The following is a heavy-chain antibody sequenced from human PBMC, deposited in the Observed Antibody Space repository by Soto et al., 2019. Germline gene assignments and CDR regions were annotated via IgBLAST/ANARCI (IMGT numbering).Heavy chain of an antibody. D-gene: IGHD3-3*01. CDR2: INHSGST. CDR3: ARLDYDFWSGRFGEY. J-gene: IGHJ4*02. Sequence: SETLSLTCAVYGGSFSGYYWSWIRQPPGKGLEWIGEINHSGSTNYNPSLKSRVTISVDTSKNQFSLKLSSVTAADTAVYYCARLDYDFWSGRFGEYWGQGTLVTVSS. CDR1: GGSFSGYY. V-gene: IGHV4-34*01.